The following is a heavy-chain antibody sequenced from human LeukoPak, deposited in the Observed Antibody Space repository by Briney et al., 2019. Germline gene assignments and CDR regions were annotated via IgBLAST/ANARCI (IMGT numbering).Heavy chain of an antibody. Sequence: APVKVSCKASGGTFSSYAISWVRQAPGQGLEWMGGIIPIFGTANYAQKFQGRVTITADESTSTAYMELSSVRSEDTAVYYCARVPRLGGPANGMDVWGQGTTVTVSS. D-gene: IGHD3-16*01. V-gene: IGHV1-69*13. CDR3: ARVPRLGGPANGMDV. J-gene: IGHJ6*02. CDR2: IIPIFGTA. CDR1: GGTFSSYA.